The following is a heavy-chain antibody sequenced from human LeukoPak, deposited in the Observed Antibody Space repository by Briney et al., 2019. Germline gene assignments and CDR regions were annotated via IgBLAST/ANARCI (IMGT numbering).Heavy chain of an antibody. J-gene: IGHJ3*02. CDR1: GYTFTGYY. CDR2: INPNSGGT. V-gene: IGHV1-2*04. CDR3: ARDVKEWIDAFDI. D-gene: IGHD2-2*03. Sequence: ASVKVSCKASGYTFTGYYMHWVRQAPGQGLEWMGWINPNSGGTNYAQKFQGWVTMTRDTSISTAYMELSRLRSDDTAVYYCARDVKEWIDAFDIWGQGTMVTVSS.